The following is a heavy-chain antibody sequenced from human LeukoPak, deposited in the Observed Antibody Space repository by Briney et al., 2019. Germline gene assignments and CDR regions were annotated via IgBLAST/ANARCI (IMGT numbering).Heavy chain of an antibody. Sequence: GGALRLSCAASGFTLSSYSMNWVRQAPWRGLEWVSSIISSSSYIYYAGTVKGRFTISRDNAKNSLYLQMNSLRAEDTAVYYCARDSPRGGFDPWGQGTLVTVSS. V-gene: IGHV3-21*01. J-gene: IGHJ5*02. D-gene: IGHD3-10*01. CDR2: IISSSSYI. CDR1: GFTLSSYS. CDR3: ARDSPRGGFDP.